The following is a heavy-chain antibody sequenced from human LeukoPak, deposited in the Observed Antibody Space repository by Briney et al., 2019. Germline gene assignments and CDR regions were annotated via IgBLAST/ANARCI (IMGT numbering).Heavy chain of an antibody. CDR3: ARLYSSSLGRVFDY. CDR1: GGSISSYH. CDR2: ISYSGST. J-gene: IGHJ4*02. Sequence: SETLSLTCTVSGGSISSYHWSWIRQPPGKGLEWIGYISYSGSTNYNPSLKSRVTISVDTSKNQFSLKLSSVTAADTAIYYCARLYSSSLGRVFDYWGQGTLVTVSS. V-gene: IGHV4-59*01. D-gene: IGHD6-13*01.